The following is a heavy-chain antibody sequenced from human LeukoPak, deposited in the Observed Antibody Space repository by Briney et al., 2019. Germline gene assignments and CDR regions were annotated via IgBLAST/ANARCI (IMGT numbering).Heavy chain of an antibody. V-gene: IGHV4-39*07. CDR3: ARGRSRIVGARGGNWFDP. Sequence: SETLSLTCTVSGDSISTSNYYWGWIRQPPGKGLEWIGTIYYSGSTYYNPSLKSRVTISVDTSKNQFSLKLSSVTAADTAVYYCARGRSRIVGARGGNWFDPWGQGTLVTVSS. CDR1: GDSISTSNYY. CDR2: IYYSGST. D-gene: IGHD1-26*01. J-gene: IGHJ5*02.